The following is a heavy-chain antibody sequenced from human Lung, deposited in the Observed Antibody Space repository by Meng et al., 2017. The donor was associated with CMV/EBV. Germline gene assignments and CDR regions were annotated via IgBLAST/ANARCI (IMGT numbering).Heavy chain of an antibody. CDR3: ARDPIRVLRFLEWNYYYYGMDV. D-gene: IGHD3-3*01. CDR1: GYTFTSYG. Sequence: SXXVSCXASGYTFTSYGISWVRQAPGQGLEWMGWISAYNGNTNYAQKLQGRVTMTTDTSTSTAYMEPRSLRSDDTAVYYCARDPIRVLRFLEWNYYYYGMDVWGQGTTVTVSS. V-gene: IGHV1-18*01. J-gene: IGHJ6*02. CDR2: ISAYNGNT.